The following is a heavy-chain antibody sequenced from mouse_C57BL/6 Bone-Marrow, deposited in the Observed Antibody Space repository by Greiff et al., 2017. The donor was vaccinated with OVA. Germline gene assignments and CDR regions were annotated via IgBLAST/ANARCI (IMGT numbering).Heavy chain of an antibody. Sequence: QVQLQQSGAELVRPGTSVKVSCKASGYAFTNYLIEWVKQRPGQGLEWIGVINPGSGGTNYNEKFKGKATLTADKSSSTAYMQLSSLTSADSAVYFCARSYYYGPLFDYWGQGTTLTVSS. CDR2: INPGSGGT. CDR3: ARSYYYGPLFDY. V-gene: IGHV1-54*01. CDR1: GYAFTNYL. D-gene: IGHD1-1*01. J-gene: IGHJ2*01.